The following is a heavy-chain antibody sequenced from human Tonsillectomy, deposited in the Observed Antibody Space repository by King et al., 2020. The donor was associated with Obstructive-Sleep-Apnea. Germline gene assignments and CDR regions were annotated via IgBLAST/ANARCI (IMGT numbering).Heavy chain of an antibody. CDR2: FDYSVST. J-gene: IGHJ5*02. V-gene: IGHV4-59*08. CDR3: AGHPDLYDRFDP. Sequence: QLQESGPGLVRPSETLSLTCTVSGGSISSHYWSWIRQPPGKGLEWIGYFDYSVSTNYNPSLKSGVTISVDTSKNQFSLKVNSVTAADTAVYYCAGHPDLYDRFDPWGQGTLVTVSS. CDR1: GGSISSHY. D-gene: IGHD3-3*01.